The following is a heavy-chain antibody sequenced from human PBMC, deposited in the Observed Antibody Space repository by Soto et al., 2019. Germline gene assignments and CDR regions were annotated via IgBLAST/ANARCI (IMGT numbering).Heavy chain of an antibody. D-gene: IGHD1-26*01. Sequence: GGSLRLSCAASGFTCSSYSMNWVRQAPGKGLEWVSSISSSSSNIYYADSVKGRFTISRDNAKNSLYLQMNSLRAEDTAVYYCAREWVAPEYNWFDPWGQGTLVTVSS. CDR3: AREWVAPEYNWFDP. CDR1: GFTCSSYS. CDR2: ISSSSSNI. J-gene: IGHJ5*02. V-gene: IGHV3-21*01.